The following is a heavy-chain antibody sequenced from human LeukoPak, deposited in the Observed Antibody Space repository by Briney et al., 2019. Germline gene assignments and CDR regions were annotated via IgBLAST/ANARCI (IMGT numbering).Heavy chain of an antibody. J-gene: IGHJ5*02. CDR1: GGTFSSYA. CDR2: IIPILGTA. V-gene: IGHV1-69*01. Sequence: SVKVSCKASGGTFSSYAISWVRQAPGQGLEWMGGIIPILGTANYAQKFQGRVTITADESTSTAYMELSSLRSEDTAVYYRARLGSVVVRDWFDPWGQGTLVTVSS. D-gene: IGHD2-2*03. CDR3: ARLGSVVVRDWFDP.